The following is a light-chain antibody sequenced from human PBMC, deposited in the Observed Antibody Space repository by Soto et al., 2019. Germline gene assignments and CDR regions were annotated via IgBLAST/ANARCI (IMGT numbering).Light chain of an antibody. CDR3: QQYNKWPPRYT. V-gene: IGKV3-15*01. CDR1: QSVSSD. Sequence: IVMTQSPATLSVSPGERATLSCRASQSVSSDLAWYQQKPGQAPRLLIYAASTRATDVPARFSGSGSGTEFTLTISSLQSEDYAVYYCQQYNKWPPRYTFGQGTKLEIK. J-gene: IGKJ2*01. CDR2: AAS.